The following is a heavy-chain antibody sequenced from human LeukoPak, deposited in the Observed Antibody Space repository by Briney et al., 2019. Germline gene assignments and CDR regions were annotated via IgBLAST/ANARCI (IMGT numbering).Heavy chain of an antibody. CDR3: ARSFYYGSGTYPPAAFDI. V-gene: IGHV4-59*08. Sequence: SETLSLTCTVSGGSISDYYWSWIRQSPGKGLEYIGYIYYSGSTNYNPSPKSRVTISVDTSKNQFSLKLTSVTAADTAVYYCARSFYYGSGTYPPAAFDIWGQGTVVTVSS. CDR2: IYYSGST. CDR1: GGSISDYY. D-gene: IGHD3-10*01. J-gene: IGHJ3*02.